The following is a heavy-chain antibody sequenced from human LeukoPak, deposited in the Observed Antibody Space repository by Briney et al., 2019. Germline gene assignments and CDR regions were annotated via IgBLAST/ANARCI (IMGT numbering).Heavy chain of an antibody. V-gene: IGHV1-2*02. CDR2: INPKSGAT. D-gene: IGHD1-26*01. CDR3: ARGGIVGATKEAFDI. J-gene: IGHJ3*02. CDR1: GYTFIDYS. Sequence: GASVKVSCKTSGYTFIDYSIHWVRQAPGQGLEWMGWINPKSGATKSAQKFQGRVTVTRDTSISTAYMELSRLRSDDTAVYYCARGGIVGATKEAFDIWGQGTMVTVSS.